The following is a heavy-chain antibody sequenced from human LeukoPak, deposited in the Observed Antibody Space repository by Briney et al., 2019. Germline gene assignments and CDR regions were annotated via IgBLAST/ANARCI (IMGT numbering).Heavy chain of an antibody. V-gene: IGHV3-23*01. Sequence: RGSLRLSCAASGFTFSSYAMSWVRQAPGKGLEWVSCISGSGVRKYYAAPVKGRFTIYRDNSKNTLYLQMTRLRAGDTGVYYCAKGGTGTPYNWFDPWGQGTLVTVSS. D-gene: IGHD1-1*01. CDR2: ISGSGVRK. J-gene: IGHJ5*02. CDR1: GFTFSSYA. CDR3: AKGGTGTPYNWFDP.